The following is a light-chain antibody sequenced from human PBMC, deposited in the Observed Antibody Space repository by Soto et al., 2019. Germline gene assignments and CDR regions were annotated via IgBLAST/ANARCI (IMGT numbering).Light chain of an antibody. Sequence: DIHLTQSPSFLSASVGDRVTITCRAVQGIASSLAGYQQKAGKAPKLLIYAASTLESGVPSRFSGSGPGTEFTLTISSLQPEDFAIYYCQQLNSYQLTVGGGTKVEIK. CDR3: QQLNSYQLT. V-gene: IGKV1-9*01. CDR1: QGIASS. CDR2: AAS. J-gene: IGKJ4*01.